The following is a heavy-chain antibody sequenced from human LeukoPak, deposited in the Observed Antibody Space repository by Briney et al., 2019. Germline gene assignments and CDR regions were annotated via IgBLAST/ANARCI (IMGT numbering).Heavy chain of an antibody. V-gene: IGHV1-69*13. CDR2: IIPIFGTA. Sequence: SVRVSCKASGGTFSSYAISWVRQAPGQGLEWMGGIIPIFGTANYAQKFQGRVTITADESTSTAYMELSSLRSEDTAVYYCARDDGCSSTSCYWAYYYYMDVWGKGTTVTVSS. CDR3: ARDDGCSSTSCYWAYYYYMDV. J-gene: IGHJ6*03. CDR1: GGTFSSYA. D-gene: IGHD2-2*01.